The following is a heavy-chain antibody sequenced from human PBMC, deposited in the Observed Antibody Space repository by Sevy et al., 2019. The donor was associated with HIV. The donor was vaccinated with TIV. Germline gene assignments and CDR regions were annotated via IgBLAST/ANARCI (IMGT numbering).Heavy chain of an antibody. CDR3: ARADADCSSTSCYSGYDFWSGYPTYGMDV. J-gene: IGHJ6*02. CDR2: ISSSSSYI. CDR1: GFTFSSYS. Sequence: GGSLRLSCAASGFTFSSYSMNWVRQAPGKGLEWVSSISSSSSYIYYADSVKGRFTISRDNAKNSLYLQMNSLRAEDTAVYYCARADADCSSTSCYSGYDFWSGYPTYGMDVWGQGTTVTVSS. D-gene: IGHD2-2*02. V-gene: IGHV3-21*04.